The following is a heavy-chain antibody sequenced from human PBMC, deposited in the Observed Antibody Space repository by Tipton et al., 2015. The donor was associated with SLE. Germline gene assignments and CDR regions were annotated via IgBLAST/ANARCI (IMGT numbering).Heavy chain of an antibody. D-gene: IGHD6-13*01. CDR2: KSHTGST. V-gene: IGHV4-34*01. J-gene: IGHJ4*02. CDR1: GGSISAYY. Sequence: TLSLTCAVYGGSISAYYWSWIRQPPGKGLEWIGGKSHTGSTNFNPSLKSRVAISADTSKRQFSLKLSSVTAADTAVYYCATRGSSSGYFFDYWGQGTLVTVSS. CDR3: ATRGSSSGYFFDY.